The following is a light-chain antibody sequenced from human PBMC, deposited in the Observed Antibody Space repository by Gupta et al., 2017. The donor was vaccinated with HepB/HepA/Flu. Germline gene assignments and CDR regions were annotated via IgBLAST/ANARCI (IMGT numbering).Light chain of an antibody. CDR2: DAS. J-gene: IGKJ2*02. V-gene: IGKV1-33*01. CDR1: QDISNY. Sequence: DIQMTQSPSSLSASVGDRVTITCQASQDISNYLNWYQQKPGKAPKLLIYDASKLETGVTSRFSGSGAEKDFTFTSSRRQHEDSEKYYWQQYYTLSNFGQGTXLEIK. CDR3: QQYYTLSN.